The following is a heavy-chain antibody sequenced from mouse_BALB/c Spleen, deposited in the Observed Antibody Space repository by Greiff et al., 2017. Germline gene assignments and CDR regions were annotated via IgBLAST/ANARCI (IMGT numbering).Heavy chain of an antibody. V-gene: IGHV1S137*01. CDR1: GYTFTDYA. J-gene: IGHJ4*01. CDR2: ISTYYGDA. D-gene: IGHD2-3*01. CDR3: ARGGWSLRGDYAMDY. Sequence: QVQLKESGAELVRPGVSVKISCKGSGYTFTDYAMHWVKQSHAKSLEWIGVISTYYGDASYNQKFKGKATMTVDKSSSTAYMELARLTSEDSAIYYCARGGWSLRGDYAMDYWGQGTSVTVSS.